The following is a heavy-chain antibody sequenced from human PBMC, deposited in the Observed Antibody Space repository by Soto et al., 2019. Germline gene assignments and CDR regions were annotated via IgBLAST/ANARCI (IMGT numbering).Heavy chain of an antibody. CDR1: GGSVTSSSYH. CDR2: IYYSGST. D-gene: IGHD3-16*02. CDR3: ARLSRTVNY. V-gene: IGHV4-61*01. J-gene: IGHJ4*02. Sequence: SETLSLTCTVSGGSVTSSSYHWSWIRQPPGKGLEYIGYIYYSGSTNYNPSLKSRVTISVDTSKSKFTLTLSAATAADTAVYYCARLSRTVNYWGPGTLVTVSS.